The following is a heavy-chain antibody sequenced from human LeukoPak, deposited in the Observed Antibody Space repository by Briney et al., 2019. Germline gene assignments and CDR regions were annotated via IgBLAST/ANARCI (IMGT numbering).Heavy chain of an antibody. CDR3: ATGRGYSYGFDY. CDR2: IYPNSGGT. CDR1: GYTFTGYY. Sequence: ASVKVSCKASGYTFTGYYMHWVRQAPGQGLEWMGWIYPNSGGTNYAQKFQGRVTVTRDTSISTAYMQLSRLISDDTAVYYCATGRGYSYGFDYWGQGTLVTVSS. D-gene: IGHD5-18*01. V-gene: IGHV1-2*02. J-gene: IGHJ4*02.